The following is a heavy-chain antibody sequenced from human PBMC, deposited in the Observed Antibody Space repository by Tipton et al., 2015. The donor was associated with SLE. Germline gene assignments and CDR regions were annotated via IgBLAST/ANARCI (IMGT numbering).Heavy chain of an antibody. CDR3: AKFPLGSGYDSDGDFDI. CDR2: INWNSVNI. V-gene: IGHV3-9*01. J-gene: IGHJ3*02. D-gene: IGHD5-12*01. CDR1: GFTFEDYA. Sequence: SLRLSCAASGFTFEDYAMHWVRQAPGKGLKWGSGINWNSVNIGYADLVKGRFTISRDNSKSIVDLQMNSLRAEDSAVYYCAKFPLGSGYDSDGDFDIWGRGTMVTVSS.